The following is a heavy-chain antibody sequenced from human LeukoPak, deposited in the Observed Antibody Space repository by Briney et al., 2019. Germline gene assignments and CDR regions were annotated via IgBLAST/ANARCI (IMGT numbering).Heavy chain of an antibody. Sequence: GGSLRLSCAASGFTFSSYAMHWVRQAPGKGLEWVAVISYDGGNKYYADSVKGRFTISRDNSKNTLYLQMNSLRSDDTAVYYCARDKRPVPYSGYYTFHKHNWFDPWGQGTLVTVSS. CDR3: ARDKRPVPYSGYYTFHKHNWFDP. CDR2: ISYDGGNK. D-gene: IGHD3/OR15-3a*01. J-gene: IGHJ5*02. CDR1: GFTFSSYA. V-gene: IGHV3-30*04.